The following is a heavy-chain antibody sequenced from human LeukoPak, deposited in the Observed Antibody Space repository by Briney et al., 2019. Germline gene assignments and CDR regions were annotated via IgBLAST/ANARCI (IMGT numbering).Heavy chain of an antibody. J-gene: IGHJ6*02. CDR2: ISGSGGST. V-gene: IGHV3-23*01. D-gene: IGHD5-12*01. CDR3: AKGMEGGYVKLYYYGMDV. CDR1: GFTFSSYA. Sequence: GGSLRPSCAASGFTFSSYAMSWVRQAPGKGLEWVSAISGSGGSTYYADSVKGRFTISRDNSKNTLYLQMNSLRAEDTAVYYCAKGMEGGYVKLYYYGMDVWGQGTTVTVSS.